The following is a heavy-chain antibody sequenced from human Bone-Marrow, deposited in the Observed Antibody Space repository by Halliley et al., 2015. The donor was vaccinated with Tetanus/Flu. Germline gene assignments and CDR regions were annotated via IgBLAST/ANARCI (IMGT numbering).Heavy chain of an antibody. J-gene: IGHJ6*02. CDR3: MRTEGPYYNGMDV. CDR1: GGSISRTDNF. Sequence: TLSLTCTVSGGSISRTDNFWGWIRQPPGKGLEWIGSVCYSGTTHYNPSLKSRVTITIDTSKSQFSLNVFSVTAADTAVYYCMRTEGPYYNGMDVWGQGTTVTVSS. V-gene: IGHV4-39*01. CDR2: VCYSGTT.